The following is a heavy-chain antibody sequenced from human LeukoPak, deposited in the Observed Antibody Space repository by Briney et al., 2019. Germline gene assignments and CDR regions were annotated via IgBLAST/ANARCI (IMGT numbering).Heavy chain of an antibody. D-gene: IGHD6-19*01. J-gene: IGHJ4*02. Sequence: GGSLRLSCAASGFTFSSYAMHWVRQAPGKGLEWVVVISYDGSNKYYADSVKGRFTISRDNSKNTLYLQMNSLRAEDTAVYYCARVTIAVAGTWGQGTLVTVSS. V-gene: IGHV3-30-3*01. CDR1: GFTFSSYA. CDR2: ISYDGSNK. CDR3: ARVTIAVAGT.